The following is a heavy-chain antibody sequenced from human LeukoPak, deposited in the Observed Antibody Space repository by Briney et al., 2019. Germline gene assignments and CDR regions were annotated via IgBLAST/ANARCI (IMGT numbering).Heavy chain of an antibody. V-gene: IGHV3-30*04. Sequence: AGGSLGLSCAASGFTFSSYAMHWVRQAPGKGLEWVAVISYDGRNKYYTDSVKGRFPISRDNSKNTLYLQMNSLRAEDTAVYYCARNFNHFDYWGQGTLVTVSS. D-gene: IGHD1-14*01. J-gene: IGHJ4*02. CDR2: ISYDGRNK. CDR3: ARNFNHFDY. CDR1: GFTFSSYA.